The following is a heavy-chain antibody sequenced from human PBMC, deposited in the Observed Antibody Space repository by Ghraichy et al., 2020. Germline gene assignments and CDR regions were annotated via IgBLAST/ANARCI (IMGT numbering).Heavy chain of an antibody. CDR1: GYSISSGYY. D-gene: IGHD3-16*02. Sequence: SETLSLTCTVSGYSISSGYYWGWIRQPPGKGLEWIGSIYHSGSTYYNPSLKSRVTISVDTSKNQFSLKLSSVTAADTAVYYCARESDGWIFNYRYFDYWGQGTLVTVSS. V-gene: IGHV4-38-2*02. CDR3: ARESDGWIFNYRYFDY. CDR2: IYHSGST. J-gene: IGHJ4*02.